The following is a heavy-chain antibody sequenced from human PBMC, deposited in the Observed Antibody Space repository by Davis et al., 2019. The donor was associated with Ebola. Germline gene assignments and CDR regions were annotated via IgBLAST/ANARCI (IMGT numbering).Heavy chain of an antibody. J-gene: IGHJ4*02. V-gene: IGHV4-34*01. CDR3: ARRRYSGYDFNYYFDY. D-gene: IGHD5-12*01. Sequence: SETLSLTCAVYGGSFSGYYWSWIRQPPGKGLEWIGEINHSGSTNYNPSLKSRVTISVDTSKNQFSLKLSSVTAADTAVYYCARRRYSGYDFNYYFDYWGQGTLVTVSS. CDR2: INHSGST. CDR1: GGSFSGYY.